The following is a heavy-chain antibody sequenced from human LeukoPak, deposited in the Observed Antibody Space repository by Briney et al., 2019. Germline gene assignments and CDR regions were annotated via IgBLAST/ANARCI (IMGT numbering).Heavy chain of an antibody. J-gene: IGHJ3*02. CDR3: ATRFYDSSGYYYVWGGAFDI. D-gene: IGHD3-22*01. CDR2: ISGNGGST. V-gene: IGHV3-23*01. Sequence: PGGSLRLSCAASRFAFSTYGMSWVRQAPGKGLEWVSAISGNGGSTYYADSVKGRFTISRDNSKNTLYLQMNSLRAEDTAVYYCATRFYDSSGYYYVWGGAFDIWGQGTMVTVSS. CDR1: RFAFSTYG.